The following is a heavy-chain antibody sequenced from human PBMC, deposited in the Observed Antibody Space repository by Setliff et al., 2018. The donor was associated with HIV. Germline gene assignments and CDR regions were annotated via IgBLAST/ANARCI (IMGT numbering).Heavy chain of an antibody. CDR3: ARDQGWGLVTYYYYYGMDV. J-gene: IGHJ6*02. D-gene: IGHD3-16*01. Sequence: ASVKVSCKASGYTFTSYGISWVRQAPGQGLEWMGWISAYNGNTNYAQKLQGRVTMTTDTSTSTAYMELRSLRSDDTAVYYCARDQGWGLVTYYYYYGMDVWGQGTTVTVSS. CDR1: GYTFTSYG. CDR2: ISAYNGNT. V-gene: IGHV1-18*01.